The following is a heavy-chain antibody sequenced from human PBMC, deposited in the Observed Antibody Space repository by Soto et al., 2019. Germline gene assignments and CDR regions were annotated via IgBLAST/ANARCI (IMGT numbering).Heavy chain of an antibody. Sequence: QVQLVESGGGVVQPGRSLRLSCAASGFTFSSYAMHWVRQAPGKGLEWVAVISYDGSNKYYADSVKGRFTISRDNSKNTLYLQMNSLRAEDTAVYYCARGEPLFSGSYRIDPWGQGTLVTVSS. J-gene: IGHJ5*02. CDR1: GFTFSSYA. D-gene: IGHD1-26*01. V-gene: IGHV3-30-3*01. CDR3: ARGEPLFSGSYRIDP. CDR2: ISYDGSNK.